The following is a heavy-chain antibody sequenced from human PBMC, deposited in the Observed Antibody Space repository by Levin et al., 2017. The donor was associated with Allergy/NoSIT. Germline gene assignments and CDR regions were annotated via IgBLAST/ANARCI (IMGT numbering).Heavy chain of an antibody. CDR2: ISDSGGKT. CDR1: GFTFSTYA. D-gene: IGHD3-9*01. Sequence: PGESLKISCAASGFTFSTYAMSWVRQAPGKGLEWVSGISDSGGKTYYADSVKGRFTMSRDNSKDTLYLQMNSLRAEDTAVYYCAKDLFDWNLSWGQGTMVTVSS. J-gene: IGHJ3*01. CDR3: AKDLFDWNLS. V-gene: IGHV3-23*01.